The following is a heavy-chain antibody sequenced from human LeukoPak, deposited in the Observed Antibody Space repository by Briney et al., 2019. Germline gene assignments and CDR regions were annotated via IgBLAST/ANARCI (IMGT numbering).Heavy chain of an antibody. CDR3: VRRYYEYNVYHRHFDL. V-gene: IGHV3-74*03. J-gene: IGHJ4*02. Sequence: GGSLRLSSAPSRLTSRPAWLHSVPETPEKRLGCVSRIGDEGSIQTYADSGQGRFTISRDNPKSTVFLQMNSLRAEEPAVYFCVRRYYEYNVYHRHFDLWGQGILVTVP. CDR2: IGDEGSIQ. D-gene: IGHD3-22*01. CDR1: RLTSRPAW.